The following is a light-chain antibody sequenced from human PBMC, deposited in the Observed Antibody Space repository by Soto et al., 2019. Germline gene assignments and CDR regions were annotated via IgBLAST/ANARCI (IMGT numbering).Light chain of an antibody. CDR2: EVN. CDR3: SSYAASNNFYFV. J-gene: IGLJ3*02. Sequence: QSALTQPPSASGSPGQSVTISCTGTSSDVGGYNYVSWYQQYPGRAPKLMIYEVNKRPSGVPDRFSGSKSGNTASLTVSGLRAEDEADYYCSSYAASNNFYFVFGGGTKVTVL. CDR1: SSDVGGYNY. V-gene: IGLV2-8*01.